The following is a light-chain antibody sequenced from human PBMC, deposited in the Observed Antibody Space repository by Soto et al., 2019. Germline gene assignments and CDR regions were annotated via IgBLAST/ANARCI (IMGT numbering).Light chain of an antibody. CDR1: QSISTW. V-gene: IGKV1-5*01. CDR3: QQYNSYWT. J-gene: IGKJ1*01. Sequence: DIQMTQSPSTLSASVADRVTITCRASQSISTWLAWYQQKPGKAPKLLIYDVSSLESGVPSRFSGSGSGTEFTLTISSLRPDDFATYYCQQYNSYWTFGQGTKVDIK. CDR2: DVS.